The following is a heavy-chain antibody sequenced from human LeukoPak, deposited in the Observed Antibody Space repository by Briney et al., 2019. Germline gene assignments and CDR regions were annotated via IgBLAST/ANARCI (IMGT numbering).Heavy chain of an antibody. D-gene: IGHD3-22*01. CDR1: GGSFSGYY. Sequence: PSETLSLTCAVYGGSFSGYYWSWIRQPPGKGLEWIGEINHSGSTNYNPSLKSRVTISVDTSKNQFSLKLSSVTAADTAVYYCARVVGGPDYYDSSGYPDWGQGTLVTVSS. CDR2: INHSGST. V-gene: IGHV4-34*01. J-gene: IGHJ4*02. CDR3: ARVVGGPDYYDSSGYPD.